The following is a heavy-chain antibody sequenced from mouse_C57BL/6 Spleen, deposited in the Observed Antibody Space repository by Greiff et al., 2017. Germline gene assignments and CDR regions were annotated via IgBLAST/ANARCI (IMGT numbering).Heavy chain of an antibody. CDR2: IYPGDGDT. J-gene: IGHJ1*03. CDR1: GYAFSSSC. D-gene: IGHD1-3*01. CDR3: ARKMELDHWYCDV. Sequence: QVQLQQSGPELVKPGASVQISCKASGYAFSSSCMNWVKQRPGKGLEWIGRIYPGDGDTNYNGKFKGKATLTADKSSSTAYMQLSSLTSEDSAVYFCARKMELDHWYCDVWGTGATITASS. V-gene: IGHV1-82*01.